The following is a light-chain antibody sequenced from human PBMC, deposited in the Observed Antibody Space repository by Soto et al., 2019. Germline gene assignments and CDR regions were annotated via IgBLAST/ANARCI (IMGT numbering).Light chain of an antibody. CDR1: SSSKW. CDR3: QHTTDFT. Sequence: DIQMTQSPSTLAASVGDTFTMTCRSSSKWLAWYQKKPGKAPKLLIYDVSNLERGVPPRFSGSTSGEESTLTITGLQPDDLGTYYCQHTTDFTFGQGTKVDI. J-gene: IGKJ2*01. CDR2: DVS. V-gene: IGKV1-5*01.